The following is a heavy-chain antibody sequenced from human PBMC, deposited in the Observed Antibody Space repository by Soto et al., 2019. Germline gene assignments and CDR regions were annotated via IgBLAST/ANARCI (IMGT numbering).Heavy chain of an antibody. CDR3: ARRITIFGVVIVFQAFDI. Sequence: SETLSLTCAAYGGSFSGYYWSWIRQPPGKGLEWIGEINHSGSTNYNPSLKSRVTISVDTSKNQFSLKLSSVTAADTAVYYCARRITIFGVVIVFQAFDIWGQGTMVTVSS. D-gene: IGHD3-3*01. V-gene: IGHV4-34*01. CDR2: INHSGST. CDR1: GGSFSGYY. J-gene: IGHJ3*02.